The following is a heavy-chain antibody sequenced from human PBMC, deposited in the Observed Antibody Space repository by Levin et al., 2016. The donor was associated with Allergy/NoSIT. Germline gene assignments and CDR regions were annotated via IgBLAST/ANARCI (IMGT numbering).Heavy chain of an antibody. CDR3: AKDRGYTDY. J-gene: IGHJ4*02. V-gene: IGHV3-30*18. D-gene: IGHD3-22*01. Sequence: WIRQPPGKGLEWVAVISYDGSNKYYADSVKGRFTISRDNSKNTLYLQMNSLRAEDTAVYYCAKDRGYTDYWGQGTLVTVS. CDR2: ISYDGSNK.